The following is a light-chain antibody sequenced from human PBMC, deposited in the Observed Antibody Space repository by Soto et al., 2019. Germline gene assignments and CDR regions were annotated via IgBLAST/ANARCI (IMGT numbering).Light chain of an antibody. V-gene: IGKV3-11*01. J-gene: IGKJ4*01. CDR1: QSVSSY. CDR3: QQRSNWPRAST. Sequence: EIVLTQSPATLSLSPGERATLSCRASQSVSSYLAWYQQKPGQAPRLLIYDASNRATGIPARFSGSGSGTDFTLTISSLEPEDFAVYYSQQRSNWPRASTFGGGTKVDIK. CDR2: DAS.